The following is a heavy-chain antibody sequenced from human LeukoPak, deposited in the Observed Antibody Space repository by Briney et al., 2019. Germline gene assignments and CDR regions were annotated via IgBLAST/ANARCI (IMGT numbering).Heavy chain of an antibody. CDR1: GGSFSGYY. CDR2: INHSGST. Sequence: ASETLSLTCAVYGGSFSGYYWSWIRQPPGKGLEWIGEINHSGSTNYNPSLKSRVTMSVDTSKHQFSLKLSSVTAADTAVYYCARGEDIVLMVAGYGMDVWGQGTTVTVSS. V-gene: IGHV4-34*01. D-gene: IGHD2-8*01. J-gene: IGHJ6*02. CDR3: ARGEDIVLMVAGYGMDV.